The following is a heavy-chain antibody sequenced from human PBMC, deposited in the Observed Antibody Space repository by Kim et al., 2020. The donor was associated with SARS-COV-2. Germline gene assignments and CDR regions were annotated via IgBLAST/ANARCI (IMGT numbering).Heavy chain of an antibody. Sequence: GGSLRLSCTASGFTFGDYAMSWFRQAPGKGLEWVGFIRSKAYGGTTEYAASVKGRFTISRDDSKSIAYLQMNSLKTEDTAVYYCTRESPVGGSRYYYYGMDVWGQGTTVTVSS. CDR2: IRSKAYGGTT. CDR1: GFTFGDYA. D-gene: IGHD3-10*01. V-gene: IGHV3-49*03. CDR3: TRESPVGGSRYYYYGMDV. J-gene: IGHJ6*02.